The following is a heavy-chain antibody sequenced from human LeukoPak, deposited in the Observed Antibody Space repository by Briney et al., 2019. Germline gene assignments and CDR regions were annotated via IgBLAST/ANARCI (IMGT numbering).Heavy chain of an antibody. CDR3: ARDRGQLAYYGMDV. D-gene: IGHD6-6*01. CDR1: GFTFSSYG. Sequence: GGSLRLSCAASGFTFSSYGIHWVCQAPGKGLEWVAVIWYDGGNKYYADSVKGRFTISRDNSKNTLYLQMNSLRAEDTAVYYCARDRGQLAYYGMDVWGQGTTVTVSS. J-gene: IGHJ6*02. CDR2: IWYDGGNK. V-gene: IGHV3-33*01.